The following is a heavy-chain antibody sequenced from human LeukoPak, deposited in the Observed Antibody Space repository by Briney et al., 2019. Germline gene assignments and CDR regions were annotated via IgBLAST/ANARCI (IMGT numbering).Heavy chain of an antibody. CDR2: INPNSGGT. D-gene: IGHD5-18*01. V-gene: IGHV1-2*02. J-gene: IGHJ4*02. Sequence: GVSVKVSCKASGYTFTGYYMHWVRQAPGQGLEWMGWINPNSGGTNYAQKFQGRVTMTRDTSISTAYMELSRLRSDDTAVYYCARGATAMVPYYFDYWGQGTLVTVSS. CDR3: ARGATAMVPYYFDY. CDR1: GYTFTGYY.